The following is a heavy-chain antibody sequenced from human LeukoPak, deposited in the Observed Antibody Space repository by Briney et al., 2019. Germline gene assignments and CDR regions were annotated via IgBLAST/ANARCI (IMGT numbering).Heavy chain of an antibody. V-gene: IGHV3-30*04. CDR1: GFTFSSYA. D-gene: IGHD5-24*01. J-gene: IGHJ4*02. CDR3: ARNFRDGYNNSFDY. Sequence: GGSLRLSCAASGFTFSSYAMHWVRQAPGKGLEGVTIISYDGSKKYYADYVKGRFTISRDNSKNTLYLQMNSLRAEDTAVYYCARNFRDGYNNSFDYWGQGTLVTVSS. CDR2: ISYDGSKK.